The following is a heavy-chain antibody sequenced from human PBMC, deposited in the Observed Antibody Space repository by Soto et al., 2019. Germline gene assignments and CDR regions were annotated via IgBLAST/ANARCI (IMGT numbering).Heavy chain of an antibody. CDR1: GFTVNSNY. CDR2: TNTGGTT. CDR3: AKGDGFSLAV. Sequence: EVQVLATGGGLIQPGGSLRLSCAASGFTVNSNYMSWVRQAPGEGLQWVSITNTGGTTYYADSVMGRFTVSRDNSKNTLDLQMNSLGAEDTAVYYCAKGDGFSLAVWGQGTTVSVSS. D-gene: IGHD1-26*01. V-gene: IGHV3-53*02. J-gene: IGHJ6*02.